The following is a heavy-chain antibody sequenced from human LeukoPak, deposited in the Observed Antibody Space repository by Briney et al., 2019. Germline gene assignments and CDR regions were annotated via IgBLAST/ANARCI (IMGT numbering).Heavy chain of an antibody. D-gene: IGHD7-27*01. J-gene: IGHJ4*02. Sequence: GGSLRLSCAASGFTFSSYAMSWVRQTPVKGLEWVSVISGSGGSTYYADSVKGRFTISRVNSKNTLYLQMNSLRAEDTAVYHCARDLAWGAFDYWGQGTLVTVSS. V-gene: IGHV3-23*01. CDR2: ISGSGGST. CDR3: ARDLAWGAFDY. CDR1: GFTFSSYA.